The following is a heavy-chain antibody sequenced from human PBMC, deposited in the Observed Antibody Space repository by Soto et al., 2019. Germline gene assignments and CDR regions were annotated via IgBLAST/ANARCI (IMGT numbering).Heavy chain of an antibody. CDR3: ARDSGPQGIAAAGPKYNWFDP. V-gene: IGHV1-69*13. J-gene: IGHJ5*02. CDR2: IIPIFGTA. D-gene: IGHD6-13*01. Sequence: GASVKVSCKASGYTFTSYGISWVRQAPGQGLEWMGGIIPIFGTANYAQKFQGRVTITADESTSTAYMELSSLRSEDTAVYYCARDSGPQGIAAAGPKYNWFDPWGQGTLVTVSS. CDR1: GYTFTSYG.